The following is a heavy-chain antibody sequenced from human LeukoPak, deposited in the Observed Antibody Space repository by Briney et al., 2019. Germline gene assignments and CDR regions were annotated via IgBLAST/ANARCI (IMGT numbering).Heavy chain of an antibody. Sequence: ASVKVSCKASGYTFTSYGISWVRQAPGQGLEWMGWINPNSGGTNYAQKFQGRVTMTRDTSTGTAYMELSRLRSDDSAVYYCARTLYIAAAPGGFDYWGQGTLVAVSS. CDR2: INPNSGGT. J-gene: IGHJ4*02. CDR1: GYTFTSYG. CDR3: ARTLYIAAAPGGFDY. V-gene: IGHV1-2*02. D-gene: IGHD6-13*01.